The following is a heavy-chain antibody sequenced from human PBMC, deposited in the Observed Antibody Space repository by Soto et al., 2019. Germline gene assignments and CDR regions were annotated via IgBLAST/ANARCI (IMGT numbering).Heavy chain of an antibody. V-gene: IGHV3-30-3*01. CDR1: GFTFSSYA. CDR3: VRDRVGATTMGAKFY. Sequence: PGGSLRLSCAASGFTFSSYAMHWVRQAPGKGLEWVAVISSDGNNENYAESVKGRFTISRDNSKKTLYLQMNSLRAEDTAVYYCVRDRVGATTMGAKFYWGQGTLVTVS. J-gene: IGHJ4*02. D-gene: IGHD1-26*01. CDR2: ISSDGNNE.